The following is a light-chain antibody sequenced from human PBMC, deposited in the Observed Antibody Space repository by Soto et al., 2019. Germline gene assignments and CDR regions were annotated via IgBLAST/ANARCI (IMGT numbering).Light chain of an antibody. V-gene: IGKV3-20*01. J-gene: IGKJ4*01. CDR2: GAS. CDR1: QSVSSNY. Sequence: EIVLTQSPGTLSLSPGERATLSCRASQSVSSNYLAWYQQGPGQAPRLLIYGASSRATGIPDRFSGSGSGTDFTLTISRLEPEDFAVYYCQQYGTSPLTFGGGTKVEIK. CDR3: QQYGTSPLT.